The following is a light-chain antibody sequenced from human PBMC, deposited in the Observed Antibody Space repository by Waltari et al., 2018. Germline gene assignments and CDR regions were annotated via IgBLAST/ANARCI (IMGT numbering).Light chain of an antibody. CDR3: QQYSQSPLT. CDR1: QRVSSNY. CDR2: GAI. V-gene: IGKV3-20*01. Sequence: EIVLTQSPGTLSLSPGERAPLPCRASQRVSSNYLAWYQQTPGQAPRLLIYGAIIRATGIPDRFSGSASETDFTLTISRLEPEDFAVYYCQQYSQSPLTFGGGTKVEIK. J-gene: IGKJ4*01.